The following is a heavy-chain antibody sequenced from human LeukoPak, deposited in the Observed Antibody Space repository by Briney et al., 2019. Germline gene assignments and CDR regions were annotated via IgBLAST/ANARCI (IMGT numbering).Heavy chain of an antibody. V-gene: IGHV4-4*09. CDR2: IYTSGST. CDR1: GGSISSYY. CDR3: ARRILNDAFDI. Sequence: SETLSLTCTVSGGSISSYYWSWIRQPPGKGLEWIGYIYTSGSTNYNPSLKSRVTISVDTSKNQFSLKLGSVTAADTAVYYCARRILNDAFDIWGQGTMVTVSS. J-gene: IGHJ3*02.